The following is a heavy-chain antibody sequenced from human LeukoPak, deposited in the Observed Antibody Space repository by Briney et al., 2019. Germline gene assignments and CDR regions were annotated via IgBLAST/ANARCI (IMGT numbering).Heavy chain of an antibody. CDR3: ARSGGYNYGYGVFDY. CDR2: IYYSGST. V-gene: IGHV4-59*01. D-gene: IGHD5-18*01. J-gene: IGHJ4*02. Sequence: SETLSLTCTVSGGSIGSYYWSWIRQPPGKGLEWIGYIYYSGSTNYNPSLKSRVTISVDTSKNQFSLKLSSVTAADTAVFYCARSGGYNYGYGVFDYWGQGTLVTVSS. CDR1: GGSIGSYY.